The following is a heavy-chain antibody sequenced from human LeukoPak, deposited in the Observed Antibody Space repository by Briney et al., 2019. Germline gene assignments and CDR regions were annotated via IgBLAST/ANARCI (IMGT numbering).Heavy chain of an antibody. Sequence: GRSLRLSCTAAGVTFGDYAMSWVRQAPGEGLVGVGFIRSKAYGGTTEYAASVKGRFTISRDDSKSIAYLQMNSLKTEDTAVYYCTRDLKNLGNYYYYGMDVWGKGTTVTVSS. J-gene: IGHJ6*04. CDR2: IRSKAYGGTT. CDR1: GVTFGDYA. V-gene: IGHV3-49*04. D-gene: IGHD1-7*01. CDR3: TRDLKNLGNYYYYGMDV.